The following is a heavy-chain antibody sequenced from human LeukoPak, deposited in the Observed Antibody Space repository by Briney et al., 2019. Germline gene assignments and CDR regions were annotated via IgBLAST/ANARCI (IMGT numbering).Heavy chain of an antibody. V-gene: IGHV1-2*02. J-gene: IGHJ4*02. CDR2: INPNSGGT. D-gene: IGHD3-16*02. Sequence: ASVKVSCKASGYTFTGYCMHWVRQAPGQGLEWMGWINPNSGGTNYAQKFQGRVTMTRDTSISTAYMELSRLRSDDTAMYYCARDIVGDPDYWGQGTLVTVSS. CDR1: GYTFTGYC. CDR3: ARDIVGDPDY.